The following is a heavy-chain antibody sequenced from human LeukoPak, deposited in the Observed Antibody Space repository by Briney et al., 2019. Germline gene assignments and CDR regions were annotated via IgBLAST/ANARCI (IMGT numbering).Heavy chain of an antibody. V-gene: IGHV3-11*04. CDR3: VRGNDYGGPHY. D-gene: IGHD4-23*01. J-gene: IGHJ4*02. Sequence: GGSLRLSCAASGFTFSDHYMSWIRQAPGKGLEWVSCISGSDSTVYYADSVKGRFTISRDNGKNTLFLQMNSLRAEDAAVYYCVRGNDYGGPHYWGQGTLVTVSS. CDR1: GFTFSDHY. CDR2: ISGSDSTV.